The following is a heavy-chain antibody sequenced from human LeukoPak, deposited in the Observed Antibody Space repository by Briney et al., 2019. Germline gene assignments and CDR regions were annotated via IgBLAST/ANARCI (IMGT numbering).Heavy chain of an antibody. J-gene: IGHJ3*02. CDR3: ARFKPTVTTLGAFDI. Sequence: VSVKVSCKASGYTFTSYGISWVRQAPGQGLEWMGWISAYNGNTNYAQKLQGRVTMTTDTSTSTAYMELRSLRSDDTAVYYCARFKPTVTTLGAFDIWGQGTMVTVSS. D-gene: IGHD4-17*01. CDR1: GYTFTSYG. CDR2: ISAYNGNT. V-gene: IGHV1-18*01.